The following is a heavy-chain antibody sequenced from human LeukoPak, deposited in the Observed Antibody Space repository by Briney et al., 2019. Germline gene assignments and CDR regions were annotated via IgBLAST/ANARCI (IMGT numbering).Heavy chain of an antibody. D-gene: IGHD2-15*01. J-gene: IGHJ3*02. CDR2: ISSRSSYI. Sequence: GGSLRLSCAASGFTFSSYRMNWVRQAPGKGLEWVSSISSRSSYIYYADSVKGRFTISRDNAQNSLLLQMNSLRAEDTALYYCARGYSRAAFDIWGQGTMVTVSS. CDR3: ARGYSRAAFDI. CDR1: GFTFSSYR. V-gene: IGHV3-21*01.